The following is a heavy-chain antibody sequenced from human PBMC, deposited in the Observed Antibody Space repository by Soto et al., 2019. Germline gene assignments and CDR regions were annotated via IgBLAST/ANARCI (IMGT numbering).Heavy chain of an antibody. CDR1: GGTFSSYA. CDR2: IIPIFGTA. V-gene: IGHV1-69*01. Sequence: QVPLVQSGAEVKKPGSSVKVSCKASGGTFSSYAISWVRQAPGQGLEWMGGIIPIFGTANYAQKFQGRVTITADESTSTDYMELSSLRSEDTAVYYCARETPGYCSGGSCYSFVERSKYFDYWGQGTLVTVSS. D-gene: IGHD2-15*01. J-gene: IGHJ4*02. CDR3: ARETPGYCSGGSCYSFVERSKYFDY.